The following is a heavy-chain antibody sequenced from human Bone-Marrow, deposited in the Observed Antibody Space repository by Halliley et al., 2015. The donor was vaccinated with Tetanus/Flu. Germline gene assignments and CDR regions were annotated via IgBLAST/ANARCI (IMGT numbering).Heavy chain of an antibody. CDR2: IDPSDSHP. Sequence: GEGLEWMGRIDPSDSHPNYRPSFQGHVLISAGKSIITACLQWNSLQTSDTAMYYCARGSGLTDYWGQGTLATVSS. CDR3: ARGSGLTDY. V-gene: IGHV5-10-1*01. J-gene: IGHJ4*02. D-gene: IGHD6-19*01.